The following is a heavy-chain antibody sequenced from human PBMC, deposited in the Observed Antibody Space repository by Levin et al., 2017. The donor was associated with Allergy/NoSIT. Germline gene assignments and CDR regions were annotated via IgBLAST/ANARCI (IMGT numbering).Heavy chain of an antibody. CDR3: VKAIVGGTTGARAFDI. Sequence: GGSLRLSCSASGFTFSSYAMHWVRQAPGKGLEYVSAISSNGGSTYYADSVQGRFTISRDNSKSTLYLQMSSLRAEDTAVYYCVKAIVGGTTGARAFDIWGQGTMVTVSS. V-gene: IGHV3-64D*06. CDR2: ISSNGGST. J-gene: IGHJ3*02. CDR1: GFTFSSYA. D-gene: IGHD1-26*01.